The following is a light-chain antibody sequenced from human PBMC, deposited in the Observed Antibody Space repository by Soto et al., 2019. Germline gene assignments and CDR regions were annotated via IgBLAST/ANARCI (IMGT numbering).Light chain of an antibody. CDR2: EVS. CDR1: SNDVGGYNY. J-gene: IGLJ1*01. V-gene: IGLV2-14*01. Sequence: SALTQPASVSGSPGQSITISCTGTSNDVGGYNYVSWYQHHPGKAPKLMIYEVSDRPSGVSNRFSGSKSGNTASLTISGLQAEDEADYYCSSYTGSNTRYVFGTGTKVTVL. CDR3: SSYTGSNTRYV.